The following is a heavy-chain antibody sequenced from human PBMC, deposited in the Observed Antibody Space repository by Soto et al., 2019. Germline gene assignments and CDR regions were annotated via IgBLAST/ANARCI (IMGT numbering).Heavy chain of an antibody. J-gene: IGHJ5*02. V-gene: IGHV1-69*08. CDR2: IIPIIGII. CDR3: AGDSDSHYNDSHASSYP. CDR1: GGTFSTYT. D-gene: IGHD4-4*01. Sequence: QVQLVQSGAEVKKPGSSVKVSCKASGGTFSTYTITWVRQAPGQGLEWMGRIIPIIGIINYAQKFQGRVTISADKCTGTAYMELTGLRSDDTAVYYCAGDSDSHYNDSHASSYPWGQGTLVTVSS.